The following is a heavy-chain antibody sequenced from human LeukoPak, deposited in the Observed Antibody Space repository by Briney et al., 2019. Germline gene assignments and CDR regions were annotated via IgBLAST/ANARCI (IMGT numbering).Heavy chain of an antibody. V-gene: IGHV4-4*07. CDR1: GGSISSYY. J-gene: IGHJ4*02. CDR2: IYTSGST. Sequence: PSETLSLTCTVSGGSISSYYGSWIRQPAGKGLEWIGRIYTSGSTNYNPSLKSRVTISVDKSKNQFSLKLSSVTAADTAVYYCASGLNYGDYKLDYWGQGTLVTVSS. CDR3: ASGLNYGDYKLDY. D-gene: IGHD4-17*01.